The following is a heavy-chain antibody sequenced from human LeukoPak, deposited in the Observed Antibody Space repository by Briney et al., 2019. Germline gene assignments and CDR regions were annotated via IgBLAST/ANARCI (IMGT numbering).Heavy chain of an antibody. J-gene: IGHJ3*01. CDR1: GFSFSDNY. CDR3: ARRTFPNDAFDV. D-gene: IGHD1-7*01. CDR2: ISGSGSDI. V-gene: IGHV3-11*04. Sequence: GGSLRLSCAASGFSFSDNYMSWVRQTPGKGLEWVSAISGSGSDIYYADSVKGRFTISRDNPKRSLYLQMNSLRAEDTAVYYCARRTFPNDAFDVWGQGTVVTVSS.